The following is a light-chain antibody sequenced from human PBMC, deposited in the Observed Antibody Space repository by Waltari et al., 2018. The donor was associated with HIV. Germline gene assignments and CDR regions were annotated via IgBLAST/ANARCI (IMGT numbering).Light chain of an antibody. CDR3: AVWDDSLNAYV. CDR2: NTD. CDR1: SSNVGSTT. Sequence: QSVLTQPPSSSGTPGQRLTISCSGSSSNVGSTTVNWYQHLPGAAPKLLIFNTDERPSGVPDRFSGSKSGTSASLAISGLQSEDEADYYCAVWDDSLNAYVFGTGTTVTVL. V-gene: IGLV1-44*01. J-gene: IGLJ1*01.